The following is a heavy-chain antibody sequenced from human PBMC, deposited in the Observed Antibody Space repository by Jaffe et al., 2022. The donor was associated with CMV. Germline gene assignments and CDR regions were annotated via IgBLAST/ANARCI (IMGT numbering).Heavy chain of an antibody. V-gene: IGHV3-7*01. J-gene: IGHJ6*02. Sequence: EVQLVESGGGLVQPGGSLRLSCAASGFTFSSYWMSWVRQAPGKGLEWVANIKQDGSEKYYVDSVKGRFTISRDNAKNSLYLQMNSLRAEDTAVYYCARDQYHTDYDFWSGRVDYYYGMDVWGQGTTVTVSS. CDR1: GFTFSSYW. CDR3: ARDQYHTDYDFWSGRVDYYYGMDV. CDR2: IKQDGSEK. D-gene: IGHD3-3*01.